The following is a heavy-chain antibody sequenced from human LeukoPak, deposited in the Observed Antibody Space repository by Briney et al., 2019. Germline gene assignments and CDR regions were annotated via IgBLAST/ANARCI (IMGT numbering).Heavy chain of an antibody. V-gene: IGHV4-4*07. CDR1: GGSISSYY. CDR2: IYTSGST. Sequence: SETLSLTCTVSGGSISSYYWSWIRQLAGKGLEWIGRIYTSGSTNYNPSLKSRVTMSVDTSKNQFSLKLSSVTAADTAVYYCARDALKGYGSGSQGDYWGQGTLVTVSS. CDR3: ARDALKGYGSGSQGDY. D-gene: IGHD3-10*01. J-gene: IGHJ4*02.